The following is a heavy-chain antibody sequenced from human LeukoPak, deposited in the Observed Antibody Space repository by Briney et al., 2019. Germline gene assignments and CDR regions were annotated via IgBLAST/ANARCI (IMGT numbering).Heavy chain of an antibody. V-gene: IGHV4-59*08. D-gene: IGHD1-1*01. J-gene: IGHJ4*02. CDR1: GGSISRYY. CDR3: VRRVGTTTPNFDY. CDR2: IYYSGST. Sequence: SETLSLTCTVSGGSISRYYWSWIRQPPGKGLEWIGYIYYSGSTNYNPSLKSRVTISVDTSKNQFSLKLSSVTAADTAVYYCVRRVGTTTPNFDYWGQGTLVTVSS.